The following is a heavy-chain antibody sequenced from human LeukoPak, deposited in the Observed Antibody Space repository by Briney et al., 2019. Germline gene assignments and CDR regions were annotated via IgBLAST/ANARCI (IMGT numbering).Heavy chain of an antibody. J-gene: IGHJ5*02. CDR3: AKDLLFDWFDP. CDR1: GFTFSSYG. Sequence: GGSLRLSCAASGFTFSSYGMHWVRQAPGKGLGWVAVISYDGSNKYYADSVKGRFTISRDNSKNTLYLQMNSMRAEDTAVYYCAKDLLFDWFDPWGQGTLVTVSS. V-gene: IGHV3-30*18. D-gene: IGHD3-10*02. CDR2: ISYDGSNK.